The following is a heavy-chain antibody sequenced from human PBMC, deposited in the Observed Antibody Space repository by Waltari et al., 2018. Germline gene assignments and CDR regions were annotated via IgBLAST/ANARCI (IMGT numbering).Heavy chain of an antibody. CDR2: INPDGMQK. CDR3: TTLARGESGDY. J-gene: IGHJ4*02. CDR1: GFTFSTYW. V-gene: IGHV3-7*01. D-gene: IGHD3-10*01. Sequence: EVQLVESGGGLVQPGGSLRLSCAAAGFTFSTYWMKWIRQAPGKVLEWVANINPDGMQKFYVDSVKGRFTVSRDNAQNSLYLQMNNLRAEDTAVYYCTTLARGESGDYWGQGTLVTVSS.